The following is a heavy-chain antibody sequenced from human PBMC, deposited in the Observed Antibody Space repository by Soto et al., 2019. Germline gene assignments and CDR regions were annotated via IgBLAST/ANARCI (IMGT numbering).Heavy chain of an antibody. V-gene: IGHV3-30*18. CDR1: GFTFSDYA. D-gene: IGHD6-19*01. CDR2: VSHDGRNT. Sequence: VQLVESGGGVVQPGRSLRLSCAASGFTFSDYAMHWVRQAPGKGLEWVAVVSHDGRNTHYADSVKGRFTISRDSAKNTVSLEMASLRAEDTAVFYCAKGGRQWLVTSDFNYCGQGALVTVSS. CDR3: AKGGRQWLVTSDFNY. J-gene: IGHJ4*02.